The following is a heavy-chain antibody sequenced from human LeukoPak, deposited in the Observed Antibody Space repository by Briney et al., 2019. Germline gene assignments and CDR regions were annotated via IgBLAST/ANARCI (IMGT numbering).Heavy chain of an antibody. J-gene: IGHJ4*02. V-gene: IGHV5-51*01. CDR1: GYSFTSYW. CDR3: ARPYCSSTSCDYFDY. CDR2: IYAGDSDT. Sequence: GTPLKISCNASGYSFTSYWICCVRQLPGKVLELMGIIYAGDSDTRSSPYFQGNVTLSADKSISTAYLQWSRLQASDTAMYYCARPYCSSTSCDYFDYWGQGTLVTVSS. D-gene: IGHD2-2*01.